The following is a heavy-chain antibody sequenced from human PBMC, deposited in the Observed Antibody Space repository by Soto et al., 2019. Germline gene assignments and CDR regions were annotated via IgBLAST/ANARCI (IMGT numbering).Heavy chain of an antibody. J-gene: IGHJ5*02. CDR3: AKDRGYGSGSYRMNWFDP. D-gene: IGHD3-10*01. Sequence: GGSLRLSCAASGFTFSSYGMHWVRQAPGKGLEWVAVISYDGSNKYYADSVKGRFTISRDNSKNTLYLQMNSLRAEDTAVYYCAKDRGYGSGSYRMNWFDPWGQGTLVTVSS. CDR2: ISYDGSNK. CDR1: GFTFSSYG. V-gene: IGHV3-30*18.